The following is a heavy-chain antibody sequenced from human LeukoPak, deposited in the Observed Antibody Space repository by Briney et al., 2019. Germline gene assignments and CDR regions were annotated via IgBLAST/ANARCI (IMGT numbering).Heavy chain of an antibody. J-gene: IGHJ5*02. Sequence: GASVKVSCKASGYTFTGYYMHWVRQAPGQGLEWMGWINPNSGGTNYAQKFQGRATMTRDTSISTAYMELSRLRSDDTAVYYCARGGLLRYFDWLFADWFDPWGQGTLVTVSS. D-gene: IGHD3-9*01. CDR3: ARGGLLRYFDWLFADWFDP. CDR2: INPNSGGT. V-gene: IGHV1-2*02. CDR1: GYTFTGYY.